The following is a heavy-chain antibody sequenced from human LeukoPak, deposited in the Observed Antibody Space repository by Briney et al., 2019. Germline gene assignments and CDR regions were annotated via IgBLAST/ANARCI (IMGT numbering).Heavy chain of an antibody. J-gene: IGHJ3*02. CDR1: GGSISSGDYY. Sequence: SETLSLTSTVSGGSISSGDYYWSWIRQPPGKGLEWIGYIYYSGSTYYNPSLKSRVTISVDTSKNQFSLKLSSVTAADTAVYYCARDTARSDAFDIWGQGTMVTVSS. D-gene: IGHD5-18*01. V-gene: IGHV4-30-4*01. CDR3: ARDTARSDAFDI. CDR2: IYYSGST.